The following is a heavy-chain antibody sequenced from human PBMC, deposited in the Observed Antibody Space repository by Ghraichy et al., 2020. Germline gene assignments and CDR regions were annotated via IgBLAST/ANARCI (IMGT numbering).Heavy chain of an antibody. V-gene: IGHV4-34*01. CDR1: GGSFGGYS. CDR2: VNHGGGT. CDR3: ATRAGTSWAIDF. Sequence: SQTHSLTCAVYGGSFGGYSFTWIRQSPGKGLEWIGEVNHGGGTNYNPSLKSRVTISFDTSKNHFSLKLSSVTAADTAVYYCATRAGTSWAIDFWGQGTLVTVSS. D-gene: IGHD2-2*01. J-gene: IGHJ4*02.